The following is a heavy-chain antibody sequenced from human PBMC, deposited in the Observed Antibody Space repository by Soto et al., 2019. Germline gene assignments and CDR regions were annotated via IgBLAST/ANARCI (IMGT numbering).Heavy chain of an antibody. Sequence: QVQLVQSGAEVKRPGSSVKVSCQTSGGTFRTYTINWVRQAPGQGLEWMGRIIPILDVANYAQKFQGRVTITADKYTSTAYMELNSLRSEDTVVYYGARSIQEEIVVAGPKAIWFDPWGQGTLVTVFS. CDR1: GGTFRTYT. CDR3: ARSIQEEIVVAGPKAIWFDP. CDR2: IIPILDVA. J-gene: IGHJ5*02. D-gene: IGHD6-19*01. V-gene: IGHV1-69*02.